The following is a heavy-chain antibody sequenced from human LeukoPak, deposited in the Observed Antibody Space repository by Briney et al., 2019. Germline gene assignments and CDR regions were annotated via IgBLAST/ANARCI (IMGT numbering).Heavy chain of an antibody. D-gene: IGHD5-12*01. CDR2: IYPGGSDI. Sequence: GESLKISCKGSGYSFTSYWIGWVRQMPGKGLEWMGIIYPGGSDIRNSPSFQGQVTISVDKSISTAYLQWSSLKASDTAMYYCARTGVATGGAFDIWGQGTMVTVSS. CDR1: GYSFTSYW. V-gene: IGHV5-51*01. CDR3: ARTGVATGGAFDI. J-gene: IGHJ3*02.